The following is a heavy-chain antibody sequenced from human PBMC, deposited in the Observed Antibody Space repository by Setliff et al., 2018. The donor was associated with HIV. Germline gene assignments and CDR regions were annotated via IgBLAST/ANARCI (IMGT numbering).Heavy chain of an antibody. V-gene: IGHV4-34*01. Sequence: SETLSLTCAVYGRSLSGYYWSWIRQPPGKGLEWIGEINQSGSTNYNPSLKSRVTISVDTSKNQFSLKLSSVTAADTAVYYCARGVNPTYYDFWSGNYMRKYYYYYMDVWGKGTTVTSP. CDR1: GRSLSGYY. J-gene: IGHJ6*03. D-gene: IGHD3-3*01. CDR2: INQSGST. CDR3: ARGVNPTYYDFWSGNYMRKYYYYYMDV.